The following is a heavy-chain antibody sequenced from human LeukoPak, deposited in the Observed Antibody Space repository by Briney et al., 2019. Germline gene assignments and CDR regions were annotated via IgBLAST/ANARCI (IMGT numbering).Heavy chain of an antibody. CDR1: GYTFTGYY. J-gene: IGHJ4*02. Sequence: AASVKVSCTASGYTFTGYYMHWVRQAPGQGLEWMGWINPNSGGTNYAQKFQGRVTMTRDTSISTAYMELSRLRSDDTAVYYCARARVQFLAIFGYWGQGTLVTVSS. CDR3: ARARVQFLAIFGY. CDR2: INPNSGGT. D-gene: IGHD3-3*01. V-gene: IGHV1-2*02.